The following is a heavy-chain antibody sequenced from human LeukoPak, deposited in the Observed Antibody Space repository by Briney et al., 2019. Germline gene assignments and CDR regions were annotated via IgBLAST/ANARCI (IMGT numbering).Heavy chain of an antibody. J-gene: IGHJ3*02. Sequence: ASVKVSCKASGYTFTSYAMHWVRQAPGQRLEWMGWINAGNGNTKYSQKFQGRVTITRDTSASTAYMELSSLRSEDTAVYYCARDLHGRWLVQNNAFDIWGQGTMVTVSS. CDR2: INAGNGNT. V-gene: IGHV1-3*01. CDR1: GYTFTSYA. D-gene: IGHD6-19*01. CDR3: ARDLHGRWLVQNNAFDI.